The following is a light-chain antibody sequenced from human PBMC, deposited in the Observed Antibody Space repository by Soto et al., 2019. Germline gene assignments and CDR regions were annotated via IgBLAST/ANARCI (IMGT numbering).Light chain of an antibody. Sequence: IQLTQSPSSLSASVGDRVTVTCRASQSINIYLNWYQQKPGKAPTLLIYGASTLQSGVPSRFSGGGSRTDFTLTISSLQTEDVANYYCQQSYRSPYTFGQGTKLEI. CDR2: GAS. J-gene: IGKJ2*01. CDR1: QSINIY. CDR3: QQSYRSPYT. V-gene: IGKV1-39*01.